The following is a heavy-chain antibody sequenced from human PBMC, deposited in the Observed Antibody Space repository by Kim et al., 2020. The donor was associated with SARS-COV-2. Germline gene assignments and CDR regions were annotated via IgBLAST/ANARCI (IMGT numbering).Heavy chain of an antibody. CDR1: GGSISSSSYY. D-gene: IGHD6-13*01. J-gene: IGHJ6*02. V-gene: IGHV4-39*01. CDR2: IYYSGST. Sequence: SETLSLTCTVSGGSISSSSYYWGWIRQPPGKGLEWIGSIYYSGSTYYNPSLKSRVTISVDTSKNQFSLKLSSVTAADTAVYYCASPQPYSSSWYSPHYYYYGMDVWGQGTTVTVSS. CDR3: ASPQPYSSSWYSPHYYYYGMDV.